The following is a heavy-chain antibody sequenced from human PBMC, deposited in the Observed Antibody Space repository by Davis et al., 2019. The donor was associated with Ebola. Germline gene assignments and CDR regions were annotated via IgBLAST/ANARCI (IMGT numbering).Heavy chain of an antibody. Sequence: GESLKISCAASGFTFSSYGMHWVRQAPGKGLEWVAVIWYDGSNKYYADSVKGRFTISRDNSKNTLYLQMNSLRAEDTAVYYCARDQIGWLPTRGYYYYGMDVWGQGTTVTVSS. CDR3: ARDQIGWLPTRGYYYYGMDV. CDR2: IWYDGSNK. J-gene: IGHJ6*02. V-gene: IGHV3-33*01. CDR1: GFTFSSYG. D-gene: IGHD5-12*01.